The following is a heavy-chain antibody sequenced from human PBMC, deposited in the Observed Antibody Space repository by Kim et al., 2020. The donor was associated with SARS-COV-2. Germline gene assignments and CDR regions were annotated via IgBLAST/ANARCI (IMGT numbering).Heavy chain of an antibody. CDR2: VNYTGST. CDR3: AREKGREGGLDY. Sequence: SETLSLTCTVSAVSVSPFLWAWVRQPPGKGPEWLGFVNYTGSTKYNPSLRSRLSMSVDLSKNQFSLTLTSLTAADTAVYYCAREKGREGGLDYWGPGTLVTVS. J-gene: IGHJ4*02. CDR1: AVSVSPFL. V-gene: IGHV4-59*02. D-gene: IGHD1-26*01.